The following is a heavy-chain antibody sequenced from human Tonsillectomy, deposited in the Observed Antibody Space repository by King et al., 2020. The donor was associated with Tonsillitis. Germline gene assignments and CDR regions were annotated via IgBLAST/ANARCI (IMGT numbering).Heavy chain of an antibody. V-gene: IGHV5-51*01. CDR1: GYSFTSYW. CDR2: IYPGDSDT. D-gene: IGHD3-10*01. CDR3: ARPTLYYGSGSYSLGYFDY. J-gene: IGHJ4*02. Sequence: VQLVQSGAEVKKPGESLKISCKGSGYSFTSYWIGWVRQMPGKGLEWMGIIYPGDSDTRYSPSFQGQVTISADKSISTAYLQWSSLKASDTAMYYCARPTLYYGSGSYSLGYFDYWGQGTLVTVSS.